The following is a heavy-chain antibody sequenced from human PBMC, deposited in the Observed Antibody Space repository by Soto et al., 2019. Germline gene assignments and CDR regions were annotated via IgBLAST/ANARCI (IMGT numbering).Heavy chain of an antibody. CDR1: GGSVNTGDNY. CDR3: AREPLDGMDV. Sequence: QVQLHQSGPGLVKPSQTLSLECTVIGGSVNTGDNYWSWVRQSPGRGLAWIGYIYHTGNTFYTPALENRMTMSVDASKNQFSLTLTSVTAADTAVYFCAREPLDGMDVWGQGTNVTVSS. J-gene: IGHJ6*02. CDR2: IYHTGNT. V-gene: IGHV4-30-4*01.